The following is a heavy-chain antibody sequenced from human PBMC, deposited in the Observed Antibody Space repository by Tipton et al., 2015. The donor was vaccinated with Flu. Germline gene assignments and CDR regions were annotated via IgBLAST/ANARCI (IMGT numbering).Heavy chain of an antibody. V-gene: IGHV1-8*01. CDR2: MNPNSGNT. J-gene: IGHJ6*02. CDR1: GYTFTSYD. D-gene: IGHD2-2*01. CDR3: ARGRGEGCSSTSCYYYYGMDV. Sequence: QVQLVQSGAEVKKPGASVKVSCKASGYTFTSYDINWVRQATGQRLEWMGWMNPNSGNTGYAQKFQGRVTMTRNTSISTAYMELSSLRSEDTAVYYCARGRGEGCSSTSCYYYYGMDVWGQGTMVTVSS.